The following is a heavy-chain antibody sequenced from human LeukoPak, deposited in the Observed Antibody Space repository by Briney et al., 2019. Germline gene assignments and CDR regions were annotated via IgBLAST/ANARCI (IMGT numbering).Heavy chain of an antibody. V-gene: IGHV3-21*01. CDR2: ISSSSSYI. CDR1: GFTFSSYS. CDR3: ASEYYYDSSGYYYVSSYFDY. D-gene: IGHD3-22*01. J-gene: IGHJ4*02. Sequence: PGGSLRLSCAASGFTFSSYSMNWVRQAPGKGLEWVSSISSSSSYIYYADSVKGRFTVSRDNDKNSLYLQMNSLRAEDTAVYYCASEYYYDSSGYYYVSSYFDYWGQGTLVTVSS.